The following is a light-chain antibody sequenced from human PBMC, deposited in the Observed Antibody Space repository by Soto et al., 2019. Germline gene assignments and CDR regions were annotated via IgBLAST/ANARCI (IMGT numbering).Light chain of an antibody. CDR1: SSDVGGYNY. Sequence: QCVLTQPAPVSGSPGQSITISCTGTSSDVGGYNYVSWYQQHPGKAPKLMIYDVSNRPSGVSNRFSGSKSGNTASLTISGLQAEDEADYYCSSYTSSSTLYVFGTGTEVTVL. V-gene: IGLV2-14*01. CDR2: DVS. CDR3: SSYTSSSTLYV. J-gene: IGLJ1*01.